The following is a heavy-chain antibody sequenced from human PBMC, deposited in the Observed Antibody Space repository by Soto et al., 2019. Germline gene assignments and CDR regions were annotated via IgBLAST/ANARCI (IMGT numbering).Heavy chain of an antibody. J-gene: IGHJ5*02. Sequence: SLRLSCAASGFTFSSYSMNWVRQAPGKGLEWVSSISSSSSYIYYADSVKGRFTISRDNAKNSLYLQMNSLRAEDTAVYYCARDVYCTNGVCFFNWFDPWGQGTLVTVSS. D-gene: IGHD2-8*01. CDR3: ARDVYCTNGVCFFNWFDP. CDR1: GFTFSSYS. V-gene: IGHV3-21*01. CDR2: ISSSSSYI.